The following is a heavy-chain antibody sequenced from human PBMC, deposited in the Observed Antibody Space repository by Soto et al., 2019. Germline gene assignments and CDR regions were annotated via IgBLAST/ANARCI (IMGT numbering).Heavy chain of an antibody. Sequence: SVKVSFKSSGGTFSSFINYPINWVRQAPGQGLEWMGGIVPNVGTVNYAQKFRGKVTITADKSTGTAYMELSSLRSEDTALYYCARRDTSGFLRYFDNWGQGTQVTVSS. J-gene: IGHJ4*02. CDR1: GGTFSSFINYP. CDR3: ARRDTSGFLRYFDN. V-gene: IGHV1-69*06. CDR2: IVPNVGTV. D-gene: IGHD3-3*01.